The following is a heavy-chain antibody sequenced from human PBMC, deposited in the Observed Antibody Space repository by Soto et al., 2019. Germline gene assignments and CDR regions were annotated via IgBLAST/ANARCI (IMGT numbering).Heavy chain of an antibody. CDR2: IYYSGNT. Sequence: SETLSLTCTVSGGSISSYFWSWIRQPPGKGLEWIGDIYYSGNTNYNPSLKSRVTISVDTSKNQFSLKLSSVTAADTAVYYCAREYPQFDPWGQGALVTVSS. CDR3: AREYPQFDP. V-gene: IGHV4-59*01. CDR1: GGSISSYF. J-gene: IGHJ5*02.